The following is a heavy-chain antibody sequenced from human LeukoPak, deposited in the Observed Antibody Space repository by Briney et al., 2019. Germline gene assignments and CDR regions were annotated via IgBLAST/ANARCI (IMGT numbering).Heavy chain of an antibody. Sequence: ASVKVSCKASGYTFTGYYMHWVRQAPGQGLEWMGWISAYNGNTNYAQKLQGRVTMTTDTSTSTAYMELRSLRSDDTAVYYCASILILEWPGFDYWGQGTLVTVSS. V-gene: IGHV1-18*04. CDR3: ASILILEWPGFDY. J-gene: IGHJ4*02. CDR2: ISAYNGNT. D-gene: IGHD2-15*01. CDR1: GYTFTGYY.